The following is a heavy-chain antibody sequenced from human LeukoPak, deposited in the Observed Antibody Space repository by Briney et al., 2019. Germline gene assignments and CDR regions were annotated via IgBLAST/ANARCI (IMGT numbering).Heavy chain of an antibody. V-gene: IGHV3-30*03. CDR1: GFTFSGYG. Sequence: PGGSLRLSCAASGFTFSGYGMHWVRQAPDKGLEWVASISYDGSNKYYADSVRGRFTISRDNSKNTLYLQMNSLRTEDTATFYCAGHYYDRGGYYRLDYWGQGTLVTVSS. D-gene: IGHD3-22*01. J-gene: IGHJ4*02. CDR2: ISYDGSNK. CDR3: AGHYYDRGGYYRLDY.